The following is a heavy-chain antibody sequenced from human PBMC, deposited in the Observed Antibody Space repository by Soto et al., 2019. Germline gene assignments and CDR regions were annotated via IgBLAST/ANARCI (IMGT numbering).Heavy chain of an antibody. CDR3: ARGPSSGNANY. D-gene: IGHD6-19*01. V-gene: IGHV3-30-3*01. Sequence: GGSVRLSCAASGFTFSSYAMHWVRQAPGKGLEWVAVISYDGSNKYYADSVKGRFTISRDNSKNTLYLQMNSLRAEDTAVYYCARGPSSGNANYWGQGTLVTVSS. CDR2: ISYDGSNK. J-gene: IGHJ4*02. CDR1: GFTFSSYA.